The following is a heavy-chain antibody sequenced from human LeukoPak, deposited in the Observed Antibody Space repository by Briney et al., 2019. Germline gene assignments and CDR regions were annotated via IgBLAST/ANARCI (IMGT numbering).Heavy chain of an antibody. CDR3: ARAGDGYKFEFDY. J-gene: IGHJ4*02. CDR1: GFTFSSYW. V-gene: IGHV3-53*01. CDR2: IYSGGST. Sequence: PGGSLRLSCAAPGFTFSSYWMSWVRQAPGKGLEWVSVIYSGGSTYYADSVKGRFTISRDNSKNTLYLQMNSLRAEDAAVYYCARAGDGYKFEFDYWGQGTLVTVSS. D-gene: IGHD5-24*01.